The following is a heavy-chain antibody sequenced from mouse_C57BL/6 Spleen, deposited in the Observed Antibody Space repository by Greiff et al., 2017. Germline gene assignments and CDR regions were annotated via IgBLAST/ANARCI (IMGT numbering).Heavy chain of an antibody. CDR3: ARNGGNYDYAMDY. CDR2: IWSGGST. V-gene: IGHV2-2*01. J-gene: IGHJ4*01. Sequence: VKLVESGPGLVQPSQSLSITCTVSGFSLTSYGVHWVRQSPGKGLEWLGVIWSGGSTDYNAAFISRLSISKDNSKSQVFFKMNSLQADDTAIYYCARNGGNYDYAMDYWGQGTSVTVSS. CDR1: GFSLTSYG. D-gene: IGHD2-1*01.